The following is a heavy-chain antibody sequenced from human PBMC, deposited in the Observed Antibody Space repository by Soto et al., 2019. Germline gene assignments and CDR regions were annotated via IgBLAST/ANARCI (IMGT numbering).Heavy chain of an antibody. CDR3: ARAKGELLWFGELIYFDY. CDR1: GYTFTSYD. Sequence: ASVKVSCKASGYTFTSYDINWVRQTTGQGLEWMGWMSANNGNTGYAQKLQGRVTMTTDTSTSTAYMELRSLRSDDTAVYYCARAKGELLWFGELIYFDYWGQGTLVTVSS. J-gene: IGHJ4*02. D-gene: IGHD3-10*01. CDR2: MSANNGNT. V-gene: IGHV1-18*01.